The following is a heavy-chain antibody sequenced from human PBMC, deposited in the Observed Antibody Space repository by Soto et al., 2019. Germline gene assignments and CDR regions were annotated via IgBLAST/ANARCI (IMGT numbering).Heavy chain of an antibody. J-gene: IGHJ6*03. CDR2: IYYSGST. V-gene: IGHV4-59*01. Sequence: SETLSLTCTVSGGSISSYYWSWIRQPPGKGLEWIGYIYYSGSTNYNPSLKSRVTISVDTSKNQFSLKLSSVTAADTAVYYCARAFRGYDRYYYYYYMDVWGKGTTVTVSS. CDR1: GGSISSYY. CDR3: ARAFRGYDRYYYYYYMDV. D-gene: IGHD5-12*01.